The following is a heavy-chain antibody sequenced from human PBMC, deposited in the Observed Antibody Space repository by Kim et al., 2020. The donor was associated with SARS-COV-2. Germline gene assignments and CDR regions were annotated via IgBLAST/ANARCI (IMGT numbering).Heavy chain of an antibody. CDR1: GFTFSNAW. CDR2: IKRVIDGATT. J-gene: IGHJ4*02. Sequence: GGSLRLSCAASGFTFSNAWMNWVRQAPGKGLEWIGRIKRVIDGATTGDAAPVKGKFTISRDDSKNTLYLHMNNLQPEDTAVYYCTTDLFLSYGPHFDNWGQGTLVTVAS. V-gene: IGHV3-15*01. CDR3: TTDLFLSYGPHFDN. D-gene: IGHD5-18*01.